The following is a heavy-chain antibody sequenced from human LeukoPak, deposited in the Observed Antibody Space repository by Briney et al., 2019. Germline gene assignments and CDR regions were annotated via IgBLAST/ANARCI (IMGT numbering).Heavy chain of an antibody. D-gene: IGHD3-9*01. CDR3: ATDQRYAFDY. J-gene: IGHJ4*02. V-gene: IGHV3-48*02. CDR1: GFSFTDYP. Sequence: PGGSLRLSCATSGFSFTDYPMNWVRQAPGKGLEWISNIRTTAEGAKYAYYADSVKGRVTISRDDGKNTLYLHMNSLRDDDTAVYYCATDQRYAFDYWGQGTRLTVSS. CDR2: IRTTAEGAKYA.